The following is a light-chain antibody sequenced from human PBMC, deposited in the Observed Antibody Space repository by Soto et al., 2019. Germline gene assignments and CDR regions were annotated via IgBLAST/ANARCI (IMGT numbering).Light chain of an antibody. V-gene: IGKV3-15*01. CDR2: GAS. CDR1: QSVSSN. CDR3: QQRSHWPRT. Sequence: EIVMTQSPATLSVSPWERATLSCRASQSVSSNLAWYQQKPGQAPRLLIYGASTRATGIPARFSGSGSGTDFSLTISSLEPEDFAVYYCQQRSHWPRTFGQGTRLEIK. J-gene: IGKJ5*01.